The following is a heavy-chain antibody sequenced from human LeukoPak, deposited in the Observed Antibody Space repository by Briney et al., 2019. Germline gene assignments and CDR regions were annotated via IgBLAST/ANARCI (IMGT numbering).Heavy chain of an antibody. CDR1: GGSISSYY. Sequence: SETLSLTCTVSGGSISSYYWSWIRQPPGKGLEWIGYIYYSGSTNYNPSLKSRVTISVDTSKNQFSLKLSSVTAADTAVYYCARGTTPGYSGHGGALDAFDIWGQGTVVTVSS. J-gene: IGHJ3*02. V-gene: IGHV4-59*12. CDR2: IYYSGST. D-gene: IGHD5-12*01. CDR3: ARGTTPGYSGHGGALDAFDI.